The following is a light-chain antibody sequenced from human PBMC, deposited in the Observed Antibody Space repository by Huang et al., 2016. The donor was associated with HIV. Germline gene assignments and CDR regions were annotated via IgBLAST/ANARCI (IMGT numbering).Light chain of an antibody. CDR2: DAA. CDR3: QQYDSLPRT. Sequence: DIQMTQSPSSLSASIGDRVTITCRASRHIYSYLNWYQHRPGKAPKLLIYDAAKLEVGVPSRCSGSGSGRNFTLIISSLQPEDFATYYCQQYDSLPRTFGPGTKV. CDR1: RHIYSY. J-gene: IGKJ3*01. V-gene: IGKV1-33*01.